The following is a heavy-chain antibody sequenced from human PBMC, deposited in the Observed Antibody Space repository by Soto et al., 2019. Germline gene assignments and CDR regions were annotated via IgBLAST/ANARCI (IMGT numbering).Heavy chain of an antibody. CDR2: IYYNGNT. V-gene: IGHV4-59*11. CDR3: TRANWYSEY. CDR1: GGSISNHY. J-gene: IGHJ4*02. Sequence: QVQLQESGPGLVKPSETLSLTCTVSGGSISNHYWSWIRQPPGKGLEWIGYIYYNGNTNYNPSLKSGVTMSVDTSKNQISLKLSSVTAAATAIYYCTRANWYSEYWGQGTLVTVSS. D-gene: IGHD2-21*02.